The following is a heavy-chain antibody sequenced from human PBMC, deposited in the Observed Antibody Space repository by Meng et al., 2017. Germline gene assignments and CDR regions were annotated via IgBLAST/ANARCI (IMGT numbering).Heavy chain of an antibody. CDR1: GFSLSNARMG. D-gene: IGHD5-24*01. Sequence: SGPTLVKPTETLTLTCTVSGFSLSNARMGVSWIRQPPGKALEWLAHIFSNDEKSYSTSLKSRLTISKDTSKSQVVLTMTNMDPVDTATYYCARMRRDGYNFGAPAFEGDVIDIWGQGTMVTVSS. CDR2: IFSNDEK. CDR3: ARMRRDGYNFGAPAFEGDVIDI. V-gene: IGHV2-26*01. J-gene: IGHJ3*02.